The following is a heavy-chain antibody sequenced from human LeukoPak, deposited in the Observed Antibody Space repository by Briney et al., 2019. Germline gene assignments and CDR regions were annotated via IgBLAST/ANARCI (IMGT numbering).Heavy chain of an antibody. CDR1: GGSISSYY. CDR3: ASIYSSGWYLHFDY. J-gene: IGHJ4*02. Sequence: SETLSLTCTASGGSISSYYWSWIRQPPGKGLEWIGYIYYSGSTNYNPSLKSRVTISVDTSKNQFSLKLSSVTAADTAVYYCASIYSSGWYLHFDYWGQGTLVTVSS. CDR2: IYYSGST. D-gene: IGHD6-19*01. V-gene: IGHV4-59*01.